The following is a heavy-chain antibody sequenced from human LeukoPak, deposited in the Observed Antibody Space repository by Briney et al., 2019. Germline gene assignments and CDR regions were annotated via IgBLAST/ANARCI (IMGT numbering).Heavy chain of an antibody. Sequence: GGSLRLSCAASGFTFSSYNMNWVHQAPGQGLEWVSSITSGSSYIYYADSVRGRFTISRDNAKSSLYLQMNSLIAEDTAVYYWAKNSASGRYGAYYYYYMDVWGKGTTVTISS. V-gene: IGHV3-21*01. D-gene: IGHD1-26*01. J-gene: IGHJ6*03. CDR3: AKNSASGRYGAYYYYYMDV. CDR2: ITSGSSYI. CDR1: GFTFSSYN.